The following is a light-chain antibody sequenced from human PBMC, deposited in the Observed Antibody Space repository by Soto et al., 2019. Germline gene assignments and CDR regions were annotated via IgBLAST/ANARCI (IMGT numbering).Light chain of an antibody. J-gene: IGKJ5*01. CDR1: QGISSY. CDR3: QQLDSYPIT. Sequence: IQLTQSPSSLSASVGDRVTITCRASQGISSYLAWSQQKPGKAPKLLIYAASTLQSGVPSTFSGSASGTDFTLTISSLQPEDFATYFCQQLDSYPITFGQGTRLETK. CDR2: AAS. V-gene: IGKV1-9*01.